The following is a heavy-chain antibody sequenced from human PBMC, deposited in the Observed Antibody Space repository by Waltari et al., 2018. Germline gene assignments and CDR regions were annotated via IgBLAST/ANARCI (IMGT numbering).Heavy chain of an antibody. Sequence: QVQLVQSGAEVKKPGASVKVSCKASGYTFTGYYMHWVRQAPGQGLEWGGWINPNRGGTTDARKCQGRVTMTRATSISTAYMELSRLRSDDTAVYYCARAPRRIAARPVWWFDPWGQGTLVTVSS. V-gene: IGHV1-2*02. D-gene: IGHD6-6*01. J-gene: IGHJ5*02. CDR2: INPNRGGT. CDR1: GYTFTGYY. CDR3: ARAPRRIAARPVWWFDP.